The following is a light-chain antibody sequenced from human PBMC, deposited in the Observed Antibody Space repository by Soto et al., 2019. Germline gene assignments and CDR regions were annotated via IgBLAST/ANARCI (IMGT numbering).Light chain of an antibody. CDR3: CSFAGSYSFL. J-gene: IGLJ1*01. CDR1: SSDVGAYKY. V-gene: IGLV2-11*01. CDR2: DVT. Sequence: QSALTQPRSVSGSPGQSVTISCTGTSSDVGAYKYVSWYQQHPGKAPKVIIYDVTERPSGVPHRFSGSKSGNTASLTISGLQAEDEADYHCCSFAGSYSFLFGSGTKLTVL.